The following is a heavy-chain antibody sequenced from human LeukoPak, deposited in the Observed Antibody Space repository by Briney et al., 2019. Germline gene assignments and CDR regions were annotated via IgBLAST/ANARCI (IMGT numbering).Heavy chain of an antibody. V-gene: IGHV3-21*01. J-gene: IGHJ2*01. CDR2: ISSSSIYR. D-gene: IGHD4-23*01. CDR3: ARDGTYGGEPWYFDL. Sequence: GGSLRLSCAASGFTFSSYSVNWVRQAPGKGLEWVSSISSSSIYRYYADSVKGRFTISRDNAKNSMYLQMNSLRAEDTAVYYCARDGTYGGEPWYFDLWGRGTLVTVSS. CDR1: GFTFSSYS.